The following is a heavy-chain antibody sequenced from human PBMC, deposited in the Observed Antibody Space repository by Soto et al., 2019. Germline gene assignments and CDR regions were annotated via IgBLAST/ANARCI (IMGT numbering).Heavy chain of an antibody. D-gene: IGHD3-22*01. CDR1: DGSISNFD. CDR3: ARAPMVLTRSYFDS. V-gene: IGHV4-59*01. CDR2: ISSSGNT. J-gene: IGHJ4*01. Sequence: SETLSLTCTVSDGSISNFDWSRIRQPPGKGLEWIGYISSSGNTNYNPSLKSRVSISVDTSKNQFSLNLTSVTAADTAVYYCARAPMVLTRSYFDSWGQGTPVASSS.